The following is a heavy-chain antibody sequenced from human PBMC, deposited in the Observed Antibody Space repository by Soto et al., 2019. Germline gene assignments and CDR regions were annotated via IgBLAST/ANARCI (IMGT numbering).Heavy chain of an antibody. V-gene: IGHV3-7*05. CDR1: GFTFSSYW. D-gene: IGHD1-7*01. CDR3: AREGVGLELRYFDY. CDR2: IKQDGSEK. J-gene: IGHJ4*02. Sequence: EVQLVESGGGLVQPGGSLRLSCAASGFTFSSYWMSWVRQAPGKGLEWVDNIKQDGSEKYYVDSVKGRFTISRDNAKNSLYLQMNSLRAEDTAVYYCAREGVGLELRYFDYWGQGTLVTVSS.